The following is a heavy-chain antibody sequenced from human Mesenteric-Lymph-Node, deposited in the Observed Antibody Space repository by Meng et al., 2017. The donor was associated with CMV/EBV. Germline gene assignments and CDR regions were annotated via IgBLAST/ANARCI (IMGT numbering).Heavy chain of an antibody. J-gene: IGHJ4*02. V-gene: IGHV4-39*01. CDR3: ATTSYGPSF. CDR1: GGSVISDLYF. CDR2: VYYNGNT. D-gene: IGHD5-18*01. Sequence: LACAVSGGSVISDLYFWGGIRQPPGKGLEWIGSVYYNGNTYYNPSLNSRVTISVDTSKNHFSLKLNSVTAADTAIYYCATTSYGPSFWGQGTLVTVSS.